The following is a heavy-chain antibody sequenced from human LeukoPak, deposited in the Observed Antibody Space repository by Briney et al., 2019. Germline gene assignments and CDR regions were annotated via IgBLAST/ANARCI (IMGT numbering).Heavy chain of an antibody. V-gene: IGHV3-7*01. Sequence: GGSLRLSCAASGFTFSTYWMNWYRQAPGKGLEWVGNINQDASEINYVDSVRGRFTISRDNAKNSLHLQMNSLRAEDTAVYYCAADRDNSDWQKRFDSWGQGTLVTVSS. J-gene: IGHJ4*02. D-gene: IGHD2-21*02. CDR2: INQDASEI. CDR1: GFTFSTYW. CDR3: AADRDNSDWQKRFDS.